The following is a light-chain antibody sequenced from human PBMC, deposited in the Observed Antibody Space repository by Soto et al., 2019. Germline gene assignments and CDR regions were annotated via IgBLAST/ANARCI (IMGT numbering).Light chain of an antibody. CDR2: TNT. Sequence: LAQRPSASGTPGQRVTISCSGSSSNVGGNPVNWYQHVPTTAPKLLIYTNTQRPSGVPDRFSGSKSGTSASLAISGLQSEDEADYYCASWDDSLNGPVFGTGTKVTAL. CDR1: SSNVGGNP. V-gene: IGLV1-44*01. CDR3: ASWDDSLNGPV. J-gene: IGLJ1*01.